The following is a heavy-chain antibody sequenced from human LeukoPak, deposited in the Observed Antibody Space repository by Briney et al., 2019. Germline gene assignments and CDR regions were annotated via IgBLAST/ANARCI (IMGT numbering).Heavy chain of an antibody. CDR3: ASDWFGDYQTYN. D-gene: IGHD4-17*01. J-gene: IGHJ4*02. CDR2: MNPNSGNT. V-gene: IGHV1-8*01. Sequence: ASVKVSCEASGYTFTTYDINWVRQATGQGLEWMGWMNPNSGNTGYAQKFQGRVTMTRNTSISTAYMELSSLRSDDTAVYYCASDWFGDYQTYNWGQGTLVTVSS. CDR1: GYTFTTYD.